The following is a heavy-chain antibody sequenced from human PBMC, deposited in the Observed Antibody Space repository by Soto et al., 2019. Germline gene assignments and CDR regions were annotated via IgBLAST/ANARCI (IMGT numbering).Heavy chain of an antibody. CDR3: ARMYSSGSGWFHP. D-gene: IGHD6-19*01. J-gene: IGHJ5*02. CDR2: FYSSGSI. V-gene: IGHV4-31*01. CDR1: GYFIGAGGYY. Sequence: QIELQESGPGLVKPSQTLSLTCFVSGYFIGAGGYYWSWIRHHPGKGLEWIGSFYSSGSIIYNPSLRSPVSITGDMSTNQFSMSLTSVTAADTARYYCARMYSSGSGWFHPWGQGTLVTVSS.